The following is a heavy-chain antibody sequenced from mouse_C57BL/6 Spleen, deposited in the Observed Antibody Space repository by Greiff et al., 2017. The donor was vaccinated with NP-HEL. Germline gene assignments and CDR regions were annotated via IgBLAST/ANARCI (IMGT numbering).Heavy chain of an antibody. J-gene: IGHJ1*03. V-gene: IGHV1-74*01. Sequence: VQLQQPGAELVKPGASVKVSCKASGFTFTSYWMHWVKQRPGQGLAWIGRIHPSASDTNYNQKFKGKATLTVDKTSSTAYMQLSSVTSEDAAVYYCAVRYYGSSHISYWYFDVWGTGTTGTVSS. CDR1: GFTFTSYW. CDR3: AVRYYGSSHISYWYFDV. CDR2: IHPSASDT. D-gene: IGHD1-1*01.